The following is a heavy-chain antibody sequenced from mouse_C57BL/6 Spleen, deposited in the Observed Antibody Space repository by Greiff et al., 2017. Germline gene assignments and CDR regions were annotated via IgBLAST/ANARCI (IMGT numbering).Heavy chain of an antibody. J-gene: IGHJ4*01. D-gene: IGHD2-4*01. Sequence: VQLQESGPGLVAPSQSLSITCTVSGFSLTSYGVSWVRQPPGKGLEWLGVIWGDGSTNYHSALISRLSISKDNSKSQVFLKLNSLQTDDTATYFCAKRGVYDYERENAMDYWGQGTSVTVAS. CDR1: GFSLTSYG. V-gene: IGHV2-3*01. CDR3: AKRGVYDYERENAMDY. CDR2: IWGDGST.